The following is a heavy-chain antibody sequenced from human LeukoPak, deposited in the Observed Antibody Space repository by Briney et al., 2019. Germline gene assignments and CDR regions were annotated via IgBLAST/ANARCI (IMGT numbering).Heavy chain of an antibody. CDR2: IKQDGSEKYYVDSDGSEK. V-gene: IGHV3-7*01. Sequence: GGSLRLSCAASGFTCSSYWMTWVRQAPGKGLEWVANIKQDGSEKYYVDSDGSEKYYVDSVEGRFTISRDNAKNSLYLQMNSLRAVDTAVYYCARMFQQLVNRYYYYLMDVWGQGTTVTVSS. J-gene: IGHJ6*02. CDR1: GFTCSSYW. CDR3: ARMFQQLVNRYYYYLMDV. D-gene: IGHD6-13*01.